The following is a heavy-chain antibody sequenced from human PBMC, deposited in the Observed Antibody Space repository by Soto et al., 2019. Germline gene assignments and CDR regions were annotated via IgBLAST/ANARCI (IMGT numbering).Heavy chain of an antibody. CDR3: ARDSSRNYDFWSGYYTGNWFDP. J-gene: IGHJ5*02. V-gene: IGHV1-2*02. Sequence: ASVKVSCKASGYTFTGYYMHWLRQAPGQGLEWMGWINPNSGGTNYAQKFQGRVTMTRDTSISTAYMELSRLRSDDTAVYYCARDSSRNYDFWSGYYTGNWFDPWGQGTLVTVSS. CDR1: GYTFTGYY. D-gene: IGHD3-3*01. CDR2: INPNSGGT.